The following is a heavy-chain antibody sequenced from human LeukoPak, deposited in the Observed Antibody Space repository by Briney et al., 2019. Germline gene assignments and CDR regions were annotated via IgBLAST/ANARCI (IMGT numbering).Heavy chain of an antibody. V-gene: IGHV3-74*01. Sequence: YPGGSLRLSCAASGFTFSSYWMHWVRQAPGKGLVWVSRINSDGSSTSYADSVKGRFTISRDNAKNTLYLQMNSLRAEDTAVYYCAREGAGDYFDYWGQGTLVTVSS. J-gene: IGHJ4*02. D-gene: IGHD4/OR15-4a*01. CDR1: GFTFSSYW. CDR3: AREGAGDYFDY. CDR2: INSDGSST.